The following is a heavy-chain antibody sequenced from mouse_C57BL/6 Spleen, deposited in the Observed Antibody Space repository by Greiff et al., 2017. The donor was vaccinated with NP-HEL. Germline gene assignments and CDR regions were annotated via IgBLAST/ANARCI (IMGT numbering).Heavy chain of an antibody. D-gene: IGHD1-1*01. V-gene: IGHV1-4*01. CDR2: INPSSGYT. Sequence: QVQLQQSGAELARPGASVKMSCKASGYTFTSYTIHWVKQWPGQGLEWIGYINPSSGYTKYNQKFKDKATLTADKSSSTAYMQLSSLTSEDSAVYYCARSENYYGSSYYFDYWGQGTTLTVSS. CDR3: ARSENYYGSSYYFDY. CDR1: GYTFTSYT. J-gene: IGHJ2*01.